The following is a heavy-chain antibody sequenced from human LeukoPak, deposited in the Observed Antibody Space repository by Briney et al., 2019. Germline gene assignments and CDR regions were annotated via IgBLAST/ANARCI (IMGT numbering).Heavy chain of an antibody. CDR1: DGSISSYY. V-gene: IGHV4-59*01. J-gene: IGHJ4*02. CDR3: ARTRDAGHFDY. CDR2: IYDSGGT. Sequence: SETLSLTSIVPDGSISSYYWSWIRQPPGKGLEYIGYIYDSGGTNYNPSFKSRVTISVDTSKNQFALNLSSVTAADTAGYYCARTRDAGHFDYWGQGTLVTVSS. D-gene: IGHD5-24*01.